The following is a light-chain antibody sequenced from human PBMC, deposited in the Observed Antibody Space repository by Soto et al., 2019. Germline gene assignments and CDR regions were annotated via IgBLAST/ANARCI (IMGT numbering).Light chain of an antibody. J-gene: IGKJ1*01. CDR3: QQYGSSPRT. CDR1: QSVSSSH. V-gene: IGKV3-20*01. Sequence: EIVFTQSPGTLSLSPGERATLSCSASQSVSSSHLAWYQQKPGQAPRLLIYGASSRATGIPDRFSGSGSGTDFTLTISRLEPQDFAVYYCQQYGSSPRTFGQGTKV. CDR2: GAS.